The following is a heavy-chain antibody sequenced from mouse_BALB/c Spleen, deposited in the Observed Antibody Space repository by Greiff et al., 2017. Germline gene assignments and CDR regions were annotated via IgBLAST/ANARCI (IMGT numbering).Heavy chain of an antibody. V-gene: IGHV3-2*02. CDR2: ISYSGST. CDR1: GYSITSDYA. J-gene: IGHJ4*01. CDR3: ARGNYVDAMDY. D-gene: IGHD2-1*01. Sequence: EVQLQESGPGLVKPSQSLSLTCTVTGYSITSDYAWNWIRQFPGNKLEWMGYISYSGSTSYNPSIKSRISITRDTSKNQFFLQLNSVTTEDTATYYCARGNYVDAMDYWGQGTSVTVSS.